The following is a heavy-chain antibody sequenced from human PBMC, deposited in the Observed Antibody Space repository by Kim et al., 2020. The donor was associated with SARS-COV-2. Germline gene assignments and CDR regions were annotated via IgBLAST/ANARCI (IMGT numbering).Heavy chain of an antibody. Sequence: SLKRRVTISVDTSKNQFSLKLSSVTAADTAVYYCARDSAGYSSSWNAFDIWGQGTMVTVSS. D-gene: IGHD6-13*01. J-gene: IGHJ3*02. CDR3: ARDSAGYSSSWNAFDI. V-gene: IGHV4-39*02.